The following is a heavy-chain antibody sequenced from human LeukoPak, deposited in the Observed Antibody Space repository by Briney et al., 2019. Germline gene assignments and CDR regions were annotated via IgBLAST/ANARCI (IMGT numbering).Heavy chain of an antibody. CDR2: IVGSGVTT. J-gene: IGHJ6*03. CDR1: GFTFSNYG. D-gene: IGHD2-8*01. V-gene: IGHV3-23*01. Sequence: PGGTLRLSCVASGFTFSNYGMNWVRQAPGKGLEWVSGIVGSGVTTYYADSVKGRFTISRDNSKNTLYLHMNGLRVEDTAIYYCAKTFQWYYMDVWGKGTTVTISS. CDR3: AKTFQWYYMDV.